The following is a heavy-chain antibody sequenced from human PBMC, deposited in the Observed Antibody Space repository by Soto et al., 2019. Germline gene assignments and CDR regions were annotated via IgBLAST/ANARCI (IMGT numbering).Heavy chain of an antibody. J-gene: IGHJ4*02. D-gene: IGHD4-4*01. Sequence: TLSLTCAVYSGSFSGSYWSWIRQPPGKGLEWIGEINHSGSTNYNPSLKSRATISVDTSKNQFSLKLRSVTAADTAVYYCERGPSYSNYVSGYFGYWGQGTLVTVSS. CDR3: ERGPSYSNYVSGYFGY. V-gene: IGHV4-34*01. CDR1: SGSFSGSY. CDR2: INHSGST.